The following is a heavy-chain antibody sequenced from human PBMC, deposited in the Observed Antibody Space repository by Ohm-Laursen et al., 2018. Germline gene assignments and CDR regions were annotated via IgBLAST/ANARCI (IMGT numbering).Heavy chain of an antibody. D-gene: IGHD3-22*01. Sequence: GTLSLTCAVYGGSFSGYYWSWIRQPPGKGLEWIGEINHSGSTNYNPSLKSRVTISVDTSKNQFSLKLSSVTAADTAVYYCASRRYYYDSIYWGQGTLVTVSS. CDR1: GGSFSGYY. J-gene: IGHJ4*02. V-gene: IGHV4-34*01. CDR2: INHSGST. CDR3: ASRRYYYDSIY.